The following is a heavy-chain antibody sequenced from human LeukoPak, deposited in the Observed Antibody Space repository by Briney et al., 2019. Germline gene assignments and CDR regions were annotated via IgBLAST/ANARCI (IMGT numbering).Heavy chain of an antibody. V-gene: IGHV3-73*01. CDR1: GFTFSGSD. D-gene: IGHD1-1*01. J-gene: IGHJ4*02. Sequence: PGGSLRLSCAASGFTFSGSDMHWVRQASGKGLEWVGRIRSKANSYATAYAASVKGRFTISRDDSKNTAYLQMNSLKTEDTAVYYCTRLDGAAFDEVQEVHDYWGQGTLVTVSS. CDR2: IRSKANSYAT. CDR3: TRLDGAAFDEVQEVHDY.